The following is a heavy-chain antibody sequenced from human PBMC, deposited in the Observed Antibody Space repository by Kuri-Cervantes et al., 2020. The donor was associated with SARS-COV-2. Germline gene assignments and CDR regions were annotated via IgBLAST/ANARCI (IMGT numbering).Heavy chain of an antibody. CDR3: AKDLKWDLAAEYFGY. CDR2: ITGGGDKT. Sequence: GESLKISCGVSGFPFSEYAMTWVRQAPGGGLTWVASITGGGDKTHYADSVKGRFTISRDNSKNTLYLQMFTLRAEDTALYFCAKDLKWDLAAEYFGYWGQGTPVTVSS. CDR1: GFPFSEYA. D-gene: IGHD1-26*01. V-gene: IGHV3-23*01. J-gene: IGHJ4*02.